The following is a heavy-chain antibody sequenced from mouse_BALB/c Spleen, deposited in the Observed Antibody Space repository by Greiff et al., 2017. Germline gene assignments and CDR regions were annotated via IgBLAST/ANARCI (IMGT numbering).Heavy chain of an antibody. Sequence: EVKVEESGPGLVKPSQSLSLTCTVTGYSITSDYAWNWIRQFPGNKLEWMGYISYSGSTSYNPSLKSRISITRDTSKNQFFLQLNSVTTEDTATDYCARFRTTEVADYWGQGTTLTV. V-gene: IGHV3-2*02. CDR1: GYSITSDYA. CDR2: ISYSGST. D-gene: IGHD1-1*01. CDR3: ARFRTTEVADY. J-gene: IGHJ2*01.